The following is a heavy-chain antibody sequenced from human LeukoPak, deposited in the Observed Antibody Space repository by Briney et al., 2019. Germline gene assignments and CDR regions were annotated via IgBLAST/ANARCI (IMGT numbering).Heavy chain of an antibody. V-gene: IGHV3-30*18. D-gene: IGHD2-8*01. CDR2: ISYDGSNK. J-gene: IGHJ4*02. CDR3: AKEYCSNSVCHSLDY. Sequence: GGSLRLSCAASGFPFSSSGMHWVRQAPGKGLEWVAVISYDGSNKYYADSVKGRFTFSRVNSKNTLYLQMNSLRAEDTAVYYCAKEYCSNSVCHSLDYRGQGTLVTVSS. CDR1: GFPFSSSG.